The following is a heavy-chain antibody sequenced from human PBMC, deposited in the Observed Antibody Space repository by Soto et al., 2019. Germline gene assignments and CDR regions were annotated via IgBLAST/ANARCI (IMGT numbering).Heavy chain of an antibody. CDR3: ASEGVAPYYYYGMDV. Sequence: ASVKVSCKASGYTFTRSGISWVRQAPGQGLEWMGWISTYNGDTNYAQTFQGRVTMTTDTSTSTVYMELRSLRSDDTAVYYCASEGVAPYYYYGMDVWGQGTPVPVSS. J-gene: IGHJ6*02. CDR1: GYTFTRSG. D-gene: IGHD5-12*01. CDR2: ISTYNGDT. V-gene: IGHV1-18*01.